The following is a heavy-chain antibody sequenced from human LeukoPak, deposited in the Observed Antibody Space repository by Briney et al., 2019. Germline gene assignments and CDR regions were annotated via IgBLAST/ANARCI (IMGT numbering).Heavy chain of an antibody. CDR2: ISGSGDNT. D-gene: IGHD2-15*01. CDR3: ANDRSCSGGPCYFDY. Sequence: GGSLRLSCAASRFTFSNYAMSWVRQAPGKGLEWVSAISGSGDNTFYADSVKGRFTISRDNSKNTLYLQMNSLRAWDAAVYYCANDRSCSGGPCYFDYWGQGALVTVSS. CDR1: RFTFSNYA. J-gene: IGHJ4*02. V-gene: IGHV3-23*01.